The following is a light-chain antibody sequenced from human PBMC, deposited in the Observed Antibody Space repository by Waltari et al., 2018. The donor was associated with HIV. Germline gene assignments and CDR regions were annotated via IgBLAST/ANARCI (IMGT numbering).Light chain of an antibody. CDR3: QQFKTYPLT. CDR2: AAS. V-gene: IGKV1-9*01. Sequence: DIQLTQSPSFLSASVGDRVTFPCRASQGIRNSLAWYQQRPGKAPNLLIYAASTLHNGVPSRFSGSGSGTDFTLTISSLQPEDFATYYSQQFKTYPLTFGPGTKVDVK. CDR1: QGIRNS. J-gene: IGKJ3*01.